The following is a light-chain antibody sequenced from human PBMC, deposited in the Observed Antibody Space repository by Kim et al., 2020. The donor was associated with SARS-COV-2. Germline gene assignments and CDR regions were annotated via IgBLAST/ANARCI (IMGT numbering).Light chain of an antibody. CDR2: DVS. CDR1: SSVVGGYNY. J-gene: IGLJ3*02. V-gene: IGLV2-14*03. CDR3: NSYTSSSTLV. Sequence: GHSITDSCTGTSSVVGGYNYVSWYKHHPGKAPKLMIYDVSKRPSGVSSRFSGSKSGNTASLTISGLQAEDEADYYCNSYTSSSTLVFGGGTQLTVL.